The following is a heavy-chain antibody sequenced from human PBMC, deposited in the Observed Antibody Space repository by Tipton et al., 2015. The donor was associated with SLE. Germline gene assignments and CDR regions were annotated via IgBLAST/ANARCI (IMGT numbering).Heavy chain of an antibody. CDR2: ISSRSRTT. CDR1: GFTFSSYS. J-gene: IGHJ3*01. Sequence: SLRLSCSASGFTFSSYSMNWVRQGPGRGLEWVSHISSRSRTTYYADSGKGRFTISRDNAKNSLYLQMNSLRGEDTAVYYRAGEGGVWRGSCRGWVFPDWGQGRVVTASS. CDR3: AGEGGVWRGSCRGWVFPD. D-gene: IGHD3-16*01. V-gene: IGHV3-48*01.